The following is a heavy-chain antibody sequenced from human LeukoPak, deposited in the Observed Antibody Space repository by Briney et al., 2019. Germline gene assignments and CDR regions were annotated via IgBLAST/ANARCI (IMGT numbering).Heavy chain of an antibody. Sequence: GGSLRLSCAASGFTFSSYAMSWVRQAPGKGLEWVSAISGSGGSTYYADSVKGRFTISRDNSKNTLYLQMNSLRAEDTAVYYCATDRNSGSFYAYWGQGTLVTVSS. V-gene: IGHV3-23*01. J-gene: IGHJ4*02. CDR2: ISGSGGST. CDR1: GFTFSSYA. CDR3: ATDRNSGSFYAY. D-gene: IGHD1-26*01.